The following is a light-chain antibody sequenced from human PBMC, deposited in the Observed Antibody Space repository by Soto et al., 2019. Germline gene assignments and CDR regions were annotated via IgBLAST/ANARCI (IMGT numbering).Light chain of an antibody. V-gene: IGKV3-11*01. J-gene: IGKJ1*01. CDR3: HQRPSCPRT. CDR1: QYINTR. Sequence: EVVLAPSPATMPSFPVELFPISCRASQYINTRLAWYQHRPGQAPRLLIYQTSIRAAGIPARFSASGTGTDFTLTNSVVHPEYFAVYYSHQRPSCPRTFGQGTKVDIK. CDR2: QTS.